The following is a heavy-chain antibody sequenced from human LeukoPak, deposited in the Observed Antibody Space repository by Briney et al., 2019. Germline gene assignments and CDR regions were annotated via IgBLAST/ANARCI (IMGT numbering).Heavy chain of an antibody. J-gene: IGHJ3*02. CDR2: ISSSSSYI. CDR1: GFTFSSYS. D-gene: IGHD6-13*01. Sequence: PGGSLRLSCAASGFTFSSYSMNWVRQPPGKGLEWVSSISSSSSYIYYADSVKGRFTISRDNAKNSLYLQMNSLRAEDTAVYYCARDQYSSSWSNAFDIWGQGTMVTVSS. V-gene: IGHV3-21*01. CDR3: ARDQYSSSWSNAFDI.